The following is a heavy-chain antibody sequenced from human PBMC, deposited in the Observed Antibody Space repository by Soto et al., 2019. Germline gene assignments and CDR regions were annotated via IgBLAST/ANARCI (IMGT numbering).Heavy chain of an antibody. Sequence: QVQLQESGPGLVKPSETLSLTCTVSGGSTTNYYWSWIRQPPGKGLEWIGYIYYSGSTNYNPSLKSRVTISVDTSKHQFSLKLSSVTAADTAVYYCARVRASSVGALDYWGQGTLVTVSS. V-gene: IGHV4-59*01. J-gene: IGHJ4*02. D-gene: IGHD6-6*01. CDR3: ARVRASSVGALDY. CDR2: IYYSGST. CDR1: GGSTTNYY.